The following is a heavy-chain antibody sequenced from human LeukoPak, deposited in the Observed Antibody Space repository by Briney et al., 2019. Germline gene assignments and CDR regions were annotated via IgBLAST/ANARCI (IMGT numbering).Heavy chain of an antibody. CDR1: GFTLSSYG. CDR3: ARHIPVYDGSGIYYLGWHH. CDR2: IRYDGRDK. D-gene: IGHD3-10*01. V-gene: IGHV3-30*02. Sequence: PGGSLRLSCAASGFTLSSYGIHWVRQAPGEGLEWVAFIRYDGRDKYYADSVKGQLPISRDISKNTLYMQMHSLRAGDTAASYCARHIPVYDGSGIYYLGWHHWAQSTLVTVPS. J-gene: IGHJ1*01.